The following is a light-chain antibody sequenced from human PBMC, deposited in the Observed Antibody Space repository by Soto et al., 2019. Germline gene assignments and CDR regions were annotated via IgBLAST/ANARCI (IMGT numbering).Light chain of an antibody. CDR2: GAS. V-gene: IGKV3-20*01. J-gene: IGKJ5*01. CDR3: QHYVTSSIT. CDR1: QSVRSN. Sequence: EIVLTPSPGTLSVSPGERVTLSCRASQSVRSNLAWYQQKPGQSPRLLIYGASSRATGTPDRISGGGSGTHFTLTISRLEPEDFAVYYCQHYVTSSITFGQGTRLEIK.